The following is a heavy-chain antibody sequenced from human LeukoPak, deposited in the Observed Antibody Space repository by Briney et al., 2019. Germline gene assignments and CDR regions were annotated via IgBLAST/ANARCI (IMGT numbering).Heavy chain of an antibody. CDR1: GFTFDDYA. J-gene: IGHJ4*02. D-gene: IGHD6-19*01. CDR3: AKDPSRGDSSGWYADY. Sequence: PGRSLRLSCAASGFTFDDYAMHWVRQAPGKGLEWVSGISWNSGSIGYADSVKGRFTISRDNAKNSLYLQMNSLRAEDTALYYCAKDPSRGDSSGWYADYWGQGTLVTVSS. V-gene: IGHV3-9*01. CDR2: ISWNSGSI.